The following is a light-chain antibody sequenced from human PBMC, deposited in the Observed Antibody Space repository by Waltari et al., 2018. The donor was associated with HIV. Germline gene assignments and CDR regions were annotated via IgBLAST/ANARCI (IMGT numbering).Light chain of an antibody. J-gene: IGKJ4*01. V-gene: IGKV2-30*01. CDR1: QSLVFSDGNTH. CDR2: KVS. CDR3: MQGTHWPPT. Sequence: DVVMTQSPLSLPVTLGQPATITCNSTQSLVFSDGNTHLHWFQQRPGQSPRRLIYKVSKRDSGVPDRFSGGGSDTDFTLKISRVEAEDVGLYDCMQGTHWPPTFGGGTKVEIK.